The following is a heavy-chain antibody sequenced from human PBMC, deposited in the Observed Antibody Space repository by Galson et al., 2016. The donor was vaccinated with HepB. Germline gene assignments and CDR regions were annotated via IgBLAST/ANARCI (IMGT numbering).Heavy chain of an antibody. CDR2: TSSDGSNK. CDR3: AKVSDEYYFDY. Sequence: SLRLSCAASGFTFSSYGMHWVRQAPGKGLEWVAVTSSDGSNKHYADSVKGRFTISRDNSKKTLYLQRNSLRAEDTAVYYCAKVSDEYYFDYWGQGTLVTVSS. V-gene: IGHV3-30*18. J-gene: IGHJ4*02. CDR1: GFTFSSYG.